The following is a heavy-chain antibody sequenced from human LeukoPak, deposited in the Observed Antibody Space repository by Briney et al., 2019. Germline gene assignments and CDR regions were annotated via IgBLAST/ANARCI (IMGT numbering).Heavy chain of an antibody. Sequence: GGSLRLSCAASGFTFSSYSMNWVRQTPGKGLEWVSYISDSGSAIYHADSVKGRFTISRDNAKKSLYLHMNSLRADDSAVYYCAKSYLGYFDLWGRGTLVTVSS. J-gene: IGHJ2*01. CDR2: ISDSGSAI. D-gene: IGHD3-10*01. CDR3: AKSYLGYFDL. CDR1: GFTFSSYS. V-gene: IGHV3-48*04.